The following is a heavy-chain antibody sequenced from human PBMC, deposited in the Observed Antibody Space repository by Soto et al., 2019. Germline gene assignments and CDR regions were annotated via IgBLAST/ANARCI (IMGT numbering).Heavy chain of an antibody. D-gene: IGHD1-26*01. J-gene: IGHJ3*02. CDR2: IIPIFGTA. CDR1: GGTLSSYA. V-gene: IGHV1-69*01. CDR3: ASPIVGATHDSFAI. Sequence: QVQLVQSGAEVKKPGSSVKVSCKASGGTLSSYAISWVRQAPGQGLEWMGGIIPIFGTANYAQKFQGRVTITADESTITAYMELSSLRSEDTAVYYCASPIVGATHDSFAILGQGTMVTFSS.